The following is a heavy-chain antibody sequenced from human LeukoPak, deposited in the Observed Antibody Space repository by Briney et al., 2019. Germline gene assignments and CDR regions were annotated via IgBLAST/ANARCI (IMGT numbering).Heavy chain of an antibody. CDR3: ARETYHGRYYYFDY. D-gene: IGHD1-26*01. CDR1: GYTFIDYY. Sequence: ASVKVSCKASGYTFIDYYIHWVRQAPGQGLEWMGRINPKSGGTNHAQKFQGRVTMTRDTSISTAYMELSSLRSDDTAVYFCARETYHGRYYYFDYWGQGTLVTASS. CDR2: INPKSGGT. V-gene: IGHV1-2*06. J-gene: IGHJ4*02.